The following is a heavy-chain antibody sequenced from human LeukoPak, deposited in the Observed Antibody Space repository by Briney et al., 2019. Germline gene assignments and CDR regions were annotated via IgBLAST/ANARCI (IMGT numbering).Heavy chain of an antibody. CDR1: GGSFSGYY. Sequence: PSETLSLTCAVYGGSFSGYYWSWIRQPPGKGLEWIGEINHSGSTNYNPSLKSRVTISVDTSKNQFSLKLSSVTAADTAVYYCASGHNYYDSSGYLDYWGQGTLVTVSS. CDR3: ASGHNYYDSSGYLDY. J-gene: IGHJ4*02. V-gene: IGHV4-34*01. D-gene: IGHD3-22*01. CDR2: INHSGST.